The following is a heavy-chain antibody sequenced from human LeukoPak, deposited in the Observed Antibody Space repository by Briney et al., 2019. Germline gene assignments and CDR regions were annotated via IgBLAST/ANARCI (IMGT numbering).Heavy chain of an antibody. CDR3: ARDRQLGTDWGNWFDP. J-gene: IGHJ5*02. V-gene: IGHV1-2*02. CDR1: RDTFTGYY. Sequence: ASVKVSCKASRDTFTGYYIHWVRQAPGQGLEWMGWIIPNSGGTNYAQKFQGRVTMTRDTSISTAYMELSRLRSDDTAVYYCARDRQLGTDWGNWFDPWGQGTLVTVSS. CDR2: IIPNSGGT. D-gene: IGHD1-1*01.